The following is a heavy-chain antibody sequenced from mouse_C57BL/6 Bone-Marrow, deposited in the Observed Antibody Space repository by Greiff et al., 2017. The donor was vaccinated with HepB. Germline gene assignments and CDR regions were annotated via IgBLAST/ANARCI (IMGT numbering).Heavy chain of an antibody. CDR1: GFTFSSYG. CDR2: ISSGGSYT. Sequence: EVQGVESGGDLVKPGGSLKLSCAASGFTFSSYGMSWVRQTPDKRLEWVATISSGGSYTYYPDSVKGRFTISRDNAKNTLYLQMSSLKSEDTAMYYCARLFTTGDYWGQGTTLTVSS. J-gene: IGHJ2*01. D-gene: IGHD1-1*01. V-gene: IGHV5-6*01. CDR3: ARLFTTGDY.